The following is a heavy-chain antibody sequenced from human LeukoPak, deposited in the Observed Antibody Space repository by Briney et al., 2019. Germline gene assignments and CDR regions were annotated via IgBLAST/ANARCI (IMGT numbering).Heavy chain of an antibody. CDR1: GYSFSNYW. CDR3: ARSEMWFGELGDY. CDR2: IYPGDSDT. Sequence: GESLKISCKGSGYSFSNYWIDWVRQMPGKGLEWMGIIYPGDSDTRYSPSFQGQVTISADKSISTAYLQWSSLKASDTAMYYCARSEMWFGELGDYWGQGTLVTVSP. V-gene: IGHV5-51*01. D-gene: IGHD3-10*01. J-gene: IGHJ4*02.